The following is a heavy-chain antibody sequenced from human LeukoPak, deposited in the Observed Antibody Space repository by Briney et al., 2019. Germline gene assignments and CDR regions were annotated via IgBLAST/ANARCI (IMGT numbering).Heavy chain of an antibody. CDR1: GFTFSSYS. D-gene: IGHD4-23*01. CDR2: ISSSSSTI. V-gene: IGHV3-48*01. Sequence: GGSLRLSCAASGFTFSSYSMNWVRQAPGKGLEWVSYISSSSSTIYYADSVKGRFTISRDNAKNSLYLQMNSLRAEDTAVYYCARDAVVTATPYYFDYWGQGTLVTVSS. J-gene: IGHJ4*02. CDR3: ARDAVVTATPYYFDY.